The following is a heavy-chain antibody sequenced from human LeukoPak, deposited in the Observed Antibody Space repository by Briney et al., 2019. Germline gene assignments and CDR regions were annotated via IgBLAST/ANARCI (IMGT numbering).Heavy chain of an antibody. CDR3: ARGSSGYSYGYFYYYYGMDV. CDR1: GFTVSSNY. V-gene: IGHV3-66*01. D-gene: IGHD5-18*01. Sequence: GGSLRLSCAASGFTVSSNYMGWVRQAPGKGLEWVSVIYSGGSTYYADSVKGRFTISRDNSKNTLYLQMNSLRAEDTAVYYCARGSSGYSYGYFYYYYGMDVWGQGTTVTVSS. J-gene: IGHJ6*02. CDR2: IYSGGST.